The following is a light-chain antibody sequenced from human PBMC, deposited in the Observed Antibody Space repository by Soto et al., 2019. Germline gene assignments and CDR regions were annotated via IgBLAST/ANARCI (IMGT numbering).Light chain of an antibody. CDR1: QSVSSY. CDR3: QQRSNWPLP. J-gene: IGKJ4*01. CDR2: GAS. V-gene: IGKV3-11*01. Sequence: ENVLTQSPATLSLSPGERATLSCRASQSVSSYLAWYQQKPGQAPRLLIYGASNRATGIPDRFSGSGSGTDFTLTISRLEPEDFAVYYCQQRSNWPLPFGGGTKVDIK.